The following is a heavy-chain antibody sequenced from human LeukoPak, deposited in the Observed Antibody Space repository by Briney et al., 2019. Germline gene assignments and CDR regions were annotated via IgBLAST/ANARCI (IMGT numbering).Heavy chain of an antibody. D-gene: IGHD3-16*01. CDR2: IRYDRSTK. V-gene: IGHV3-30*02. J-gene: IGHJ4*02. CDR3: ARDKIWGEDYFDY. CDR1: GFTFSSYG. Sequence: GGSLRLSCAASGFTFSSYGMHWVRQAPGKGLEWVAFIRYDRSTKYYADSVKGRFTISRDNSKNTLYLQMNSLRAEDTAVYYCARDKIWGEDYFDYWGQGTLVTVSS.